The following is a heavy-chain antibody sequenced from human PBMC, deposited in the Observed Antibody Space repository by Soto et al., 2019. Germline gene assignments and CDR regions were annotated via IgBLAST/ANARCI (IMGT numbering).Heavy chain of an antibody. D-gene: IGHD1-26*01. J-gene: IGHJ6*02. CDR1: GFTFSSYW. CDR2: IKQDGSEK. V-gene: IGHV3-7*01. CDR3: ARDGRRQLRLRDYGMDV. Sequence: EVQPVESGGGLVQPGGSLRLSCAASGFTFSSYWMSWVRQAPGKGLEWVANIKQDGSEKYYVDSVKGRFTISRDNAKNSLYLQMNSLRAEDTAVYYCARDGRRQLRLRDYGMDVWGQGTTVTVSS.